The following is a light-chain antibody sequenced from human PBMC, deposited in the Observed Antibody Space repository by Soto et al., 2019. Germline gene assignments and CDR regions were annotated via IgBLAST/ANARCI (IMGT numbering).Light chain of an antibody. J-gene: IGLJ1*01. Sequence: QSVLTQPASVSGSLGQSITISCTGTSSDVGAYNYVSWYQQQPGKAPKLMISEVSNRPSGVSNRFSGSKSGNTASLIISGLSAADEADYYCFSFTSITTYVFGTGTMVTVL. CDR2: EVS. CDR3: FSFTSITTYV. V-gene: IGLV2-14*01. CDR1: SSDVGAYNY.